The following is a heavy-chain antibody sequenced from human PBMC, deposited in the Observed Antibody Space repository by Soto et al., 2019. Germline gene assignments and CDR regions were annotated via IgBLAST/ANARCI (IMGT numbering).Heavy chain of an antibody. CDR2: IYYSGST. CDR3: ARQTAGYSSGCYSYWYFDL. CDR1: GGSISSSSYY. V-gene: IGHV4-39*01. J-gene: IGHJ2*01. Sequence: QLQLQESGPGLVKPSETLSLTCTVSGGSISSSSYYWGWIRQPPGKGLEWIGSIYYSGSTYYNPSLKSRVTISVDTSKNQFSLKLSSVTAADTAVYYCARQTAGYSSGCYSYWYFDLWGRGTLVTVSS. D-gene: IGHD6-19*01.